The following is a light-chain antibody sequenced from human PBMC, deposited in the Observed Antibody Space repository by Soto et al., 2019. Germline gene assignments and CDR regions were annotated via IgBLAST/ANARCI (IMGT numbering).Light chain of an antibody. CDR1: QSVSSY. CDR2: EAS. J-gene: IGKJ2*01. Sequence: EIVLTQSPATLSLSPGERATLSCRASQSVSSYLAWYQQKPGQAPRLLIYEASNRATGIPARFSGSGSGTDFTLTISSLEPEDFAVYYCPQRSNWPPYTFGQGTKLEIK. V-gene: IGKV3-11*01. CDR3: PQRSNWPPYT.